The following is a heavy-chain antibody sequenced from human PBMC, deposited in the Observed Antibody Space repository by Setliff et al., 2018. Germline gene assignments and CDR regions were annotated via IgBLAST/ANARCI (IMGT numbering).Heavy chain of an antibody. CDR2: ISSSSSYI. J-gene: IGHJ6*02. CDR3: ARDLSLWFGELRVYYYGMDV. V-gene: IGHV3-21*01. D-gene: IGHD3-10*01. CDR1: GFTFSSYS. Sequence: GGSLRLSCAASGFTFSSYSMNWVRQAPGKGLEWVSSISSSSSYIYYADSVKGRFTISRDNAKNSLYLEMNSLRAEDTAVYYCARDLSLWFGELRVYYYGMDVWGQGTTVTVSS.